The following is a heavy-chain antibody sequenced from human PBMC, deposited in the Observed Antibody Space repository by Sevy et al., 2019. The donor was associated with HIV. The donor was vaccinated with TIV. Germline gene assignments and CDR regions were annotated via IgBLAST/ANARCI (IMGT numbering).Heavy chain of an antibody. D-gene: IGHD1-26*01. CDR1: GFNFRNYR. V-gene: IGHV3-7*01. CDR3: ARESGNLYYFDY. Sequence: GGSLRLSCEGSGFNFRNYRMSWVRQAPGKGLEWVAYIKEDGTEKNYVDSVKGRFTISRDNGKNSLDLQMNSLRVADTATYCCARESGNLYYFDYWGPGTLVTVSS. J-gene: IGHJ4*02. CDR2: IKEDGTEK.